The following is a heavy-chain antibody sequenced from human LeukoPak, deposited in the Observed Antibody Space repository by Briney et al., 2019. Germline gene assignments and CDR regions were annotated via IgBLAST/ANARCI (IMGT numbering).Heavy chain of an antibody. Sequence: SETLSLTCAVSGYSISSGYYWGWIRQPPGKGLEWIGSIYHSRGTYSNPSLKSRVTISVDTSKNQFSLKLSSVTAADTAVYYCAINLWFGELPTYWGQGTLVTVSS. V-gene: IGHV4-38-2*01. D-gene: IGHD3-10*01. J-gene: IGHJ4*02. CDR3: AINLWFGELPTY. CDR2: IYHSRGT. CDR1: GYSISSGYY.